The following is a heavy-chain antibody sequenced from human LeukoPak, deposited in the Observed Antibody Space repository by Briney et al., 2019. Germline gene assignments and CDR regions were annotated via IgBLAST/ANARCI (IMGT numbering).Heavy chain of an antibody. J-gene: IGHJ4*02. CDR3: ASSLRMEGDPPPGGY. CDR2: IYTSGST. CDR1: GGSISSGSYY. Sequence: SETLSLTCTVSGGSISSGSYYWSWIRQPAGKGLEWIGRIYTSGSTNYNPSLKSRVTISVDRSKNQFSLKLSSVTAADTAVYYCASSLRMEGDPPPGGYWGQGTLVTVSS. V-gene: IGHV4-61*02. D-gene: IGHD1-1*01.